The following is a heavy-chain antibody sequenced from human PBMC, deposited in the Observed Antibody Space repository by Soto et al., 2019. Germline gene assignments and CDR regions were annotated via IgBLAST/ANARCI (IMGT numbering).Heavy chain of an antibody. J-gene: IGHJ6*03. D-gene: IGHD6-13*01. CDR1: GFTFSSYG. CDR2: IWYDGSNK. V-gene: IGHV3-33*01. Sequence: GGSLRLSCAASGFTFSSYGMHWVRQAPGKGLEWVAVIWYDGSNKYYADSVKGRFTISRDNSKNTLYLQMNSLRAEDTAVYYCARDIGSSLNYMDVWGKGTTVTVSS. CDR3: ARDIGSSLNYMDV.